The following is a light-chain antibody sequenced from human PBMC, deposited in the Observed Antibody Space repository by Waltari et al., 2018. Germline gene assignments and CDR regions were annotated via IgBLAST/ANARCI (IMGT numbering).Light chain of an antibody. V-gene: IGLV3-1*01. CDR1: ELGSKY. Sequence: SYEVIQPPSVSVSPGQTASVPCSGDELGSKYPSWYQQRPGQSPVVVIYQNTRRPSGLPERFSGSNSGNTATLTISGTQAMDEADYYCQAWDSTIAVFGGGTKLTVL. CDR3: QAWDSTIAV. J-gene: IGLJ2*01. CDR2: QNT.